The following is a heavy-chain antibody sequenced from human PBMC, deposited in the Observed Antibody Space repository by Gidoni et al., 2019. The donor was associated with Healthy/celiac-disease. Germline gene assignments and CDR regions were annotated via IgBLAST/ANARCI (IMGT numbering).Heavy chain of an antibody. CDR2: IKQDGSEK. J-gene: IGHJ4*02. D-gene: IGHD2-2*01. Sequence: EVQLVESGGGLVQPGGSLRLSGAASGFTFSSYWMSWVRQAPGTWLEWVANIKQDGSEKYYVDSVKGRFTISRDNAKNSLYLQMNSLRAEDTAVYYCARDLGYCSSTSCYGYFDYWGQGTLVTVSS. CDR3: ARDLGYCSSTSCYGYFDY. CDR1: GFTFSSYW. V-gene: IGHV3-7*01.